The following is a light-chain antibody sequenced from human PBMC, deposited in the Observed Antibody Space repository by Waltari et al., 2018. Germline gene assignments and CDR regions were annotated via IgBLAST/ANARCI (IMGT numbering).Light chain of an antibody. V-gene: IGKV3-15*01. CDR2: GAS. J-gene: IGKJ5*01. Sequence: SCRASQNIDTRLAWYQHKPGQAPRLLIYGASTRAADIPARFSGSGFGTDFSLTINSLQSEDFAVYYCQQYLQWPPAITFGPGTRLDFK. CDR1: QNIDTR. CDR3: QQYLQWPPAIT.